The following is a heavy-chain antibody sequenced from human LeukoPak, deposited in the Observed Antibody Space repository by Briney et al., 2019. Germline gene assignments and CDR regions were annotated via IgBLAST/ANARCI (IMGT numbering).Heavy chain of an antibody. Sequence: GGSLRLSCAASGFTFSSYSMNWVRQAPGKGLEWVSHITSSSTIYYADSVKGRFTISRDNAKNSLYLQMNSLRDEDTAVYYCASGGSYPFDYWGQGTLVTVSS. J-gene: IGHJ4*02. CDR2: ITSSSTI. CDR3: ASGGSYPFDY. CDR1: GFTFSSYS. V-gene: IGHV3-48*02. D-gene: IGHD1-26*01.